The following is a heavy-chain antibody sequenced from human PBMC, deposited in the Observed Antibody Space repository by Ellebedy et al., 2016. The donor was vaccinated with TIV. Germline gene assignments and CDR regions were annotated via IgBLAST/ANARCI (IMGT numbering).Heavy chain of an antibody. J-gene: IGHJ4*02. D-gene: IGHD6-13*01. Sequence: GGSLRLXXAASGFTFSDYYMSWIRQAPGKGLEWVSYIFSSGSPIYYADSVKGRFIISRDNAKNSLYLQMNSLRAEDTAIYYCARGFSSAWYWDNWGQGTLVTVSS. CDR2: IFSSGSPI. CDR3: ARGFSSAWYWDN. CDR1: GFTFSDYY. V-gene: IGHV3-11*01.